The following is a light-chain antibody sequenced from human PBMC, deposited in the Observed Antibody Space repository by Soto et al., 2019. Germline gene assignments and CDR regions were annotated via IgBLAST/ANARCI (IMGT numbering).Light chain of an antibody. Sequence: DIPMTQSPSTLSASVGDRVTITCRASENIGNWLAWYQQKPGKAPKPLIYKASSLESGVPSRFSGSGFGTEFTLTISSLQPDDFATYHCQQYSSYSWTFGQGTKVEIK. CDR3: QQYSSYSWT. V-gene: IGKV1-5*03. CDR1: ENIGNW. CDR2: KAS. J-gene: IGKJ1*01.